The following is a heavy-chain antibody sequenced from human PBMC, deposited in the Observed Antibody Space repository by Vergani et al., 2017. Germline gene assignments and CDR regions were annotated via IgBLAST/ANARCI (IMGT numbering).Heavy chain of an antibody. CDR3: ARVSPRELLPSAFDI. V-gene: IGHV1-2*02. J-gene: IGHJ3*02. Sequence: QVQLVQSGAEVKKPGASVKVSCKASGYTFTGYYMHWVRQAPGQGLEWMGWINPNSGGTNYAQKFQGRVTMTRDTSISTAYMELRSLRSDDTAVYYCARVSPRELLPSAFDIWGQGTMVTVSS. CDR1: GYTFTGYY. D-gene: IGHD1-26*01. CDR2: INPNSGGT.